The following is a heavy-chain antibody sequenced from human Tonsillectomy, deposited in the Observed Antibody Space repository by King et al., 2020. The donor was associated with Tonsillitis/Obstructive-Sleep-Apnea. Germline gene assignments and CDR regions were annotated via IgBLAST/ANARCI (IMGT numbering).Heavy chain of an antibody. CDR1: GYTFTSYG. CDR3: ASTRYSGRYFPTDFYYYMDV. V-gene: IGHV1-18*01. Sequence: GQLVQSGAEVKKPGASVKVSCKASGYTFTSYGISWVRQAPGQGLEWMGWISAYNGNTNYAQKFQGRVTMTTDKSTNTAYMELRSLRSDDTAVYYCASTRYSGRYFPTDFYYYMDVWGGGTTDTVSS. D-gene: IGHD1-26*01. J-gene: IGHJ6*03. CDR2: ISAYNGNT.